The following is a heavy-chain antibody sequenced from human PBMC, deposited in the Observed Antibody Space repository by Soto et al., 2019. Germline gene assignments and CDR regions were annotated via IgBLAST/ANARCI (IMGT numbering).Heavy chain of an antibody. CDR3: AKKVTIYAVDPADY. D-gene: IGHD3-3*01. V-gene: IGHV3-23*01. J-gene: IGHJ4*02. CDR1: GFTFSDFD. Sequence: GGSLRLSCAASGFTFSDFDMSWVRQAPGKGLEWVSVISASGDATYYAASVKGRFTLSRDNSKNTLYLQMNSLTVADTAVYYCAKKVTIYAVDPADYWGQGTQVTVSS. CDR2: ISASGDAT.